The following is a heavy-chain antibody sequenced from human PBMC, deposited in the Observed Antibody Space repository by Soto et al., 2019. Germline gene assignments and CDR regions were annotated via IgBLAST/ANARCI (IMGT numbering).Heavy chain of an antibody. CDR3: ASLKLYDYIWGSYRYGYFDY. J-gene: IGHJ4*02. CDR1: GGSISSYY. Sequence: QVQLQESGPGLVKPSETLSLTCTVSGGSISSYYWSWIRQPPGKGLEWIGYIYYSGSTNYNPSLKSRVTISVDTSKNQFSLKLSSVTAADTAVYYCASLKLYDYIWGSYRYGYFDYWGQGTLVTVSS. D-gene: IGHD3-16*02. CDR2: IYYSGST. V-gene: IGHV4-59*01.